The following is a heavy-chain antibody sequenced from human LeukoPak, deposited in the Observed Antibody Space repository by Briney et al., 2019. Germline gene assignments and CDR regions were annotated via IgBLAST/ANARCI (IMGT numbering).Heavy chain of an antibody. J-gene: IGHJ6*02. Sequence: GGSLRLSCAASGFTFSSYWMNWVRQAPGKGLEWVANIKEDGSEKYYVDSVKGRFTISRDNSKNTLYLQMNSLRAEDTAVYYCARALLVVRGVTNYYYYGMDVWGQGTTVTVSS. D-gene: IGHD3-10*01. V-gene: IGHV3-7*01. CDR2: IKEDGSEK. CDR3: ARALLVVRGVTNYYYYGMDV. CDR1: GFTFSSYW.